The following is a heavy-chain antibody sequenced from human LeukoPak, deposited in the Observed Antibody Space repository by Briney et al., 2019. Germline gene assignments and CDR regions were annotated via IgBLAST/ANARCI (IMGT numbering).Heavy chain of an antibody. CDR3: AKDVPTYYYDSSGYPIFDY. V-gene: IGHV3-23*01. CDR1: GFTFSSYA. Sequence: PGGSLRLSCAASGFTFSSYAMSWVRQAPGKGLEWVSAISGSGGSTYYADSVKGRFTISRDNSKNTLYVQMNSLRAEDAAVYYCAKDVPTYYYDSSGYPIFDYWGQGTLVTVSS. D-gene: IGHD3-22*01. J-gene: IGHJ4*02. CDR2: ISGSGGST.